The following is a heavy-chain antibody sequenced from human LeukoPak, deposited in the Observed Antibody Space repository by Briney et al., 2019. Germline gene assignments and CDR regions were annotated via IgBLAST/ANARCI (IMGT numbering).Heavy chain of an antibody. J-gene: IGHJ4*02. CDR3: ARNTKRGIAVSGSPDF. CDR2: ISGSGGST. V-gene: IGHV3-23*01. D-gene: IGHD6-19*01. CDR1: GFTFNSYA. Sequence: GGSLRLSCAASGFTFNSYAMSSVRQAPGKGLEWVSAISGSGGSTTYADPVKGRFTIPRENSKNTLYLQMTHLRVEGTAVYYCARNTKRGIAVSGSPDFWGQGTLVTVSS.